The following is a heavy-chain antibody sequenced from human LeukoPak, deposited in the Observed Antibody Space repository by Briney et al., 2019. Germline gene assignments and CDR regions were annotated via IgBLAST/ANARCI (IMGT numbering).Heavy chain of an antibody. CDR2: INHSGST. D-gene: IGHD1-1*01. CDR3: AKDRTGTTGADWFDP. CDR1: GGSLSGYY. J-gene: IGHJ5*02. Sequence: PSETLSLTCAVYGGSLSGYYWSWIRQPPGKGLEWIGEINHSGSTNYNPSLKSRVTISVDTSKNQYSLTLSAVTAADTAVYYCAKDRTGTTGADWFDPWGQGTLVTVSS. V-gene: IGHV4-34*01.